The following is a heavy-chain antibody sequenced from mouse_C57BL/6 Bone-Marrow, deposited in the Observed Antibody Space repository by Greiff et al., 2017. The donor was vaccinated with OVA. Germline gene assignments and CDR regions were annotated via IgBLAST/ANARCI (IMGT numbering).Heavy chain of an antibody. CDR3: AKGVGSSPHYYAMDY. CDR1: GFSFTSYG. D-gene: IGHD1-1*01. J-gene: IGHJ4*01. CDR2: IWRGGST. Sequence: VQLQQSGPGLVQPSQSLSITCTVSGFSFTSYGVHWVRQSPGKGLEWLGVIWRGGSTDYNAAFMSRLSITKDNSKSQVFFKMNSLQADDTAIYYGAKGVGSSPHYYAMDYWGQGTSVTVSS. V-gene: IGHV2-5*01.